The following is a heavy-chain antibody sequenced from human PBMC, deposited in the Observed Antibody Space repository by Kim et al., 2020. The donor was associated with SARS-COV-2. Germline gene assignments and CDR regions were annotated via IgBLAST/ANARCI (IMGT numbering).Heavy chain of an antibody. V-gene: IGHV3-9*01. CDR3: ARDFDYGGNSLDY. D-gene: IGHD4-17*01. Sequence: YADSVKGRFTISRDNAKTSLYLQMNSLGDEDTALYYCARDFDYGGNSLDYWGQGTLVTVSS. J-gene: IGHJ4*02.